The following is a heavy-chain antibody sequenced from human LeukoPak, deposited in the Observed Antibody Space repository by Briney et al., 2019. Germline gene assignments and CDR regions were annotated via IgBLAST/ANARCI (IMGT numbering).Heavy chain of an antibody. D-gene: IGHD5-24*01. CDR3: VQEARRDGYKLAPVAEH. J-gene: IGHJ1*01. V-gene: IGHV3-23*01. Sequence: PGGSLRLSCAASGFTFNIYAMSWVRQAPEKGLEWVSAISETSRKTYYADPVKGCFTISRDNSKNTLYLQMNDLRDEDTAVYYCVQEARRDGYKLAPVAEHWGQGTLVTVSS. CDR1: GFTFNIYA. CDR2: ISETSRKT.